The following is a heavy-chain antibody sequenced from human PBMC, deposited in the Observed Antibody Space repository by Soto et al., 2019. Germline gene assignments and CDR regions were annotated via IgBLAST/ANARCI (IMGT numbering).Heavy chain of an antibody. CDR1: GGSISSSNW. V-gene: IGHV4-4*02. CDR3: ARDAFLGYDSSGYSDY. CDR2: IYHSGST. Sequence: GTLSLTCAVSGGSISSSNWRSWVRQPPGKGLEWIGEIYHSGSTNYNPSLKSRVTISVDKSKNQFSLKLSSVTAADTAVYYCARDAFLGYDSSGYSDYWGQGALVTVSS. J-gene: IGHJ4*02. D-gene: IGHD3-22*01.